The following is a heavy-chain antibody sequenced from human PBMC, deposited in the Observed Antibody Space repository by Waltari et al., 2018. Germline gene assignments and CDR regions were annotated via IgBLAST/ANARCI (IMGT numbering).Heavy chain of an antibody. Sequence: QLQLQESGPGLVKPSETLSLTCTVSGGSISSSSYYWGWIRQPPGKGLEWIGSIYYSGSPYYNPSLKSRVTISVDTSKNQFSLKLSSVTAADTAVYYCARAGSSGWYDYWGQGTLVTVSS. V-gene: IGHV4-39*07. CDR1: GGSISSSSYY. CDR2: IYYSGSP. J-gene: IGHJ4*02. CDR3: ARAGSSGWYDY. D-gene: IGHD6-19*01.